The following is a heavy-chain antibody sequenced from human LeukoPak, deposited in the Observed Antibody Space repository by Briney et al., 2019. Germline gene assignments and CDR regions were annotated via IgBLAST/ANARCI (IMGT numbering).Heavy chain of an antibody. D-gene: IGHD2/OR15-2a*01. V-gene: IGHV4-39*07. CDR3: ARGGKITTSLKRVDY. J-gene: IGHJ4*02. Sequence: SETLSLTCTVSGGSISSSNYYWGWIRQPPGKGLEWIGSIYYSGSTYYNPPLKSRVTISVDTSKNQFSLKLSSVTAADTAVYYCARGGKITTSLKRVDYWGQGTLVTVSS. CDR1: GGSISSSNYY. CDR2: IYYSGST.